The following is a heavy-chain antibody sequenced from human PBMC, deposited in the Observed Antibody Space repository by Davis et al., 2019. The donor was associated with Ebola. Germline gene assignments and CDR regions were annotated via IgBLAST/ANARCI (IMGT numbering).Heavy chain of an antibody. CDR2: IYPRDSDT. CDR3: ARLRSITRLTSFYY. Sequence: GESLKISCKGSGFSFTKYWIGWVRQMPGKGPELMGIIYPRDSDTRYSPSFQGQVTISADKSTSTTYLQWSSLKASDTAMYYCARLRSITRLTSFYYWGQGTLVTVSS. CDR1: GFSFTKYW. D-gene: IGHD3-10*01. V-gene: IGHV5-51*01. J-gene: IGHJ4*02.